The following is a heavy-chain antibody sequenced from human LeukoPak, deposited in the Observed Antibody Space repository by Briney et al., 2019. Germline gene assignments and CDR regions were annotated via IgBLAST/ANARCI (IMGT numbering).Heavy chain of an antibody. V-gene: IGHV3-23*01. D-gene: IGHD6-13*01. CDR2: ISGSGGST. CDR3: SKDGLPTRAPYSSSWLLDY. Sequence: GGSLRLSCVASGFISSSYAMSWVRQAPGKGLEWVSAISGSGGSTYYADSVKGRFTISRDNSKNTLYLQMNSLRAEDTAVYYCSKDGLPTRAPYSSSWLLDYWGQGTLVTVSS. CDR1: GFISSSYA. J-gene: IGHJ4*02.